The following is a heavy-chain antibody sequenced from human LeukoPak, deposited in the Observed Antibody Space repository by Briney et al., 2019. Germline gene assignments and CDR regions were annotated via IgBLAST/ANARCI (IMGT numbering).Heavy chain of an antibody. CDR3: AKSGRDSSTDYFDY. CDR1: GFTFSSYG. Sequence: GGSLRLSCAASGFTFSSYGMEWVRQVPGKGLEWVAFILNDGTTKYYADPVKGRFTISRDNSRNTLYMQMNSLRAEDTAVYYCAKSGRDSSTDYFDYWGQGTLVTVSS. D-gene: IGHD2-2*01. CDR2: ILNDGTTK. V-gene: IGHV3-30*02. J-gene: IGHJ4*02.